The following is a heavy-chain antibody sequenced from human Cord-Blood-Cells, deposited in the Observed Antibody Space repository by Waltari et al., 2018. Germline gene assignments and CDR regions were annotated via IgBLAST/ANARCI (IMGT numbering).Heavy chain of an antibody. D-gene: IGHD6-13*01. CDR2: IYSGGST. Sequence: EVQLVESGGGLVQPGGSLRLSCAASGFTVSSNYMSWVRQAPGKGLGWVSVIYSGGSTYYADSVKGRFTISRDNSKNTRYLQMNSLRAEDTAVYYCARDGEQQLAFDYWGQGTLVTVSS. CDR3: ARDGEQQLAFDY. V-gene: IGHV3-66*01. J-gene: IGHJ4*02. CDR1: GFTVSSNY.